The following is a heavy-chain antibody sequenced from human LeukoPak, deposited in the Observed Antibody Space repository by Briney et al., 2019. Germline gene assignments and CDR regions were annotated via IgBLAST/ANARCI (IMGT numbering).Heavy chain of an antibody. CDR2: IYYSGST. CDR3: ARDNYGGNFPNWFDP. V-gene: IGHV4-59*01. J-gene: IGHJ5*02. CDR1: GGSISSYY. D-gene: IGHD4-23*01. Sequence: SETLSLTCTVSGGSISSYYWSWIRQPPGKGLEWIGYIYYSGSTIYNPSLKSRVTISVDTSKNQFSLKLSSVTAADTAVYYCARDNYGGNFPNWFDPWGQGTLVTVSS.